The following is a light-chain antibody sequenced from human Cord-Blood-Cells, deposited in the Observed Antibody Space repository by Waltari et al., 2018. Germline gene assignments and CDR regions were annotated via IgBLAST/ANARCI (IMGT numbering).Light chain of an antibody. CDR1: QSVSSN. Sequence: EIVMTQSPATLSVSTGERATLSGRASQSVSSNLAWYQQKPGQAPMLLIYGASTMATGIQARFSGSGSGTEFTLTISGKQFDDFAVYYDEQYNNWIDFVEGTMVEIE. CDR3: EQYNNWID. CDR2: GAS. J-gene: IGKJ4*01. V-gene: IGKV3-15*01.